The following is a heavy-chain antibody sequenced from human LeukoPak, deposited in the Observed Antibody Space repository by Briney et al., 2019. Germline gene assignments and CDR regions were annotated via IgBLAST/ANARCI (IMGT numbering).Heavy chain of an antibody. J-gene: IGHJ6*02. CDR2: ISAYNGNT. D-gene: IGHD6-19*01. CDR3: ARGRDIAVAPYYYYGMDV. Sequence: ASVKVSCKASGGTFSSYAISWVRQAPGQGLEWMGWISAYNGNTNYAQKLQGRVTMTTDTSTSTAYMELRSLRSDDTAVYYCARGRDIAVAPYYYYGMDVWGQGTTVTVSS. V-gene: IGHV1-18*01. CDR1: GGTFSSYA.